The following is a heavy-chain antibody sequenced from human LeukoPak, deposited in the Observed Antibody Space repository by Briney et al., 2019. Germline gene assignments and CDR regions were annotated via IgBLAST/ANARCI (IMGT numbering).Heavy chain of an antibody. D-gene: IGHD2-8*01. CDR1: GYTFTGYY. CDR3: ARDMLGHYNWFDP. CDR2: INPNSGGT. V-gene: IGHV1-2*02. J-gene: IGHJ5*02. Sequence: ASMKVSCKASGYTFTGYYMHWVRQAPGQGLEWMGWINPNSGGTNYAQKFQGRVTMTRDTSISTAYMELSRLRSDDTAVYYCARDMLGHYNWFDPWGQGTLVTVSS.